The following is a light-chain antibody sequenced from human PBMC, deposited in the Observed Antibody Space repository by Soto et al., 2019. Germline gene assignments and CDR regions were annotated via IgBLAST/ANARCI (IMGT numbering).Light chain of an antibody. V-gene: IGKV3-20*01. CDR1: QSVSSSY. CDR2: GAS. J-gene: IGKJ4*01. CDR3: QQYGSSPLT. Sequence: EIVLTQSPGTLSLSPGERATLSCRASQSVSSSYLAWYQQKPGQAPRLLIYGASSRATGIPDRFRGSGSETDFTLTISRLEPEDFAVYYCQQYGSSPLTFGGGTKVDIK.